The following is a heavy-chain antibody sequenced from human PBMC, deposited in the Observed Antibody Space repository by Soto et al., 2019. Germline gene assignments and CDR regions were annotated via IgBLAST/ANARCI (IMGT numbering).Heavy chain of an antibody. CDR2: ISGSGGST. V-gene: IGHV3-23*01. CDR1: GFTFSSYA. CDR3: AKDQRNYYDFWSGEPFDY. D-gene: IGHD3-3*01. Sequence: GGSLRLSCAASGFTFSSYAMSWVRQAPGKGLEWVSAISGSGGSTYYADSVKGRFTISRDNSKNTLYLQMNSLRAEDTAVYYCAKDQRNYYDFWSGEPFDYWGQGTLVTVSS. J-gene: IGHJ4*02.